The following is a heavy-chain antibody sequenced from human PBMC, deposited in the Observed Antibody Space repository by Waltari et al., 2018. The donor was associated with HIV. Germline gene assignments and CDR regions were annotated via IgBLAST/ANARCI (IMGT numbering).Heavy chain of an antibody. CDR3: ARDVDRGRGNWFDP. CDR1: GSTFSNYA. CDR2: INAANGNT. Sequence: QVPLVQSGAEVKKPGASVKVSFKASGSTFSNYAVHWVRQAPGQRLEWLGWINAANGNTRCSQKFQGRVAITGDTSATTMYMELNSLKSEDTAVYYCARDVDRGRGNWFDPWGQGTLVTVSS. J-gene: IGHJ5*02. D-gene: IGHD3-10*01. V-gene: IGHV1-3*01.